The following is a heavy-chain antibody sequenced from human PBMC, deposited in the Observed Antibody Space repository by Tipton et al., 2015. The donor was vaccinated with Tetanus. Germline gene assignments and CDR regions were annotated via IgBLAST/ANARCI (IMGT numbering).Heavy chain of an antibody. V-gene: IGHV4-59*01. Sequence: LRLSCTVSGGSISSYYWSWIRQPPGKGLEWIGYISDGGRTNYNPSLKSRLTISVDTSKNQFSLTLNSVTAADTAVYYCARDERYGDYAYWGQGALVTVSS. CDR2: ISDGGRT. J-gene: IGHJ4*02. CDR3: ARDERYGDYAY. D-gene: IGHD4-17*01. CDR1: GGSISSYY.